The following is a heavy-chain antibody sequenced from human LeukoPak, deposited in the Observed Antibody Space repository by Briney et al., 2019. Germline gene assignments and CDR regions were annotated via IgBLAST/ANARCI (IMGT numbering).Heavy chain of an antibody. V-gene: IGHV5-10-1*01. CDR2: IDPSDSYT. J-gene: IGHJ4*02. CDR3: ARHPFVGAHLDS. D-gene: IGHD3-16*01. Sequence: GESLKISCKGSGYSFTTYWITWVRRMPGRGLEWMGRIDPSDSYTNYSPSFQGHVTISADKSISTAYLQWTSLKASDTAMYYCARHPFVGAHLDSWGQGTLVTVSS. CDR1: GYSFTTYW.